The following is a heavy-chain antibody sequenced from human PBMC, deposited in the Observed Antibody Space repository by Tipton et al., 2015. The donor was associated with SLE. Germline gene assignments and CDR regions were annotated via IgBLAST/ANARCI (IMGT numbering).Heavy chain of an antibody. CDR3: AKEQAPYYDSSGSFDY. D-gene: IGHD3-22*01. J-gene: IGHJ4*02. CDR2: IRYDGSNK. Sequence: GSLRLSCAASGFTFSSYGMHWVRQAPGKGLEWVAVIRYDGSNKYYADSVKGRFTISRDNSKNTLYLQMNSLRAEDTAVYYCAKEQAPYYDSSGSFDYWGQGTLVTVSS. V-gene: IGHV3-30*02. CDR1: GFTFSSYG.